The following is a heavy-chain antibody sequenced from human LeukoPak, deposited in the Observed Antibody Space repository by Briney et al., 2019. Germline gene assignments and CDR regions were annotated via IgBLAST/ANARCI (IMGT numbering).Heavy chain of an antibody. CDR2: ISSSRSTI. V-gene: IGHV3-48*03. D-gene: IGHD5-12*01. J-gene: IGHJ6*02. CDR3: AIVATYYYYAMDV. Sequence: GGSLRLSCAASGFTFSSYDMNWVRQAPGKGLEWVSYISSSRSTIDYADSVKGRFTISRDNARNSLYLQMNSLRAEDTAVYYCAIVATYYYYAMDVWGQGTTDTVSS. CDR1: GFTFSSYD.